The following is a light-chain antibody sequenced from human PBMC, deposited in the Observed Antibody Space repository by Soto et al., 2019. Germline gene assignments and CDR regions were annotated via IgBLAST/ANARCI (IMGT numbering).Light chain of an antibody. CDR3: QHVYSYFPS. Sequence: DIEMTQSPSSLSASVGDSVTITCRASQSISHFLNWYQQKTGKAPRVLIYGASTLKGGVPSRFSGSGSGTEFTLTISSLQPEDFATYYCQHVYSYFPSFGGGTRVEIK. V-gene: IGKV1-39*01. CDR2: GAS. J-gene: IGKJ2*03. CDR1: QSISHF.